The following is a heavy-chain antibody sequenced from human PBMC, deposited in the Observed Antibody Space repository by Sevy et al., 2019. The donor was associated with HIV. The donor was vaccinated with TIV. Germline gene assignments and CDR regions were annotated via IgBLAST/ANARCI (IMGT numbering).Heavy chain of an antibody. CDR3: ASCSSSSSWPNWFDP. CDR2: ISYDGSNK. J-gene: IGHJ5*02. Sequence: GGSLRLSCAASGFTFSSYAMHWVRQAPGKGLEWVAVISYDGSNKYYADSVKGRFTISRDNSKNTLYLKMNSLRAEDTAVYYCASCSSSSSWPNWFDPWGQGTLVTVSS. V-gene: IGHV3-30-3*01. CDR1: GFTFSSYA. D-gene: IGHD6-13*01.